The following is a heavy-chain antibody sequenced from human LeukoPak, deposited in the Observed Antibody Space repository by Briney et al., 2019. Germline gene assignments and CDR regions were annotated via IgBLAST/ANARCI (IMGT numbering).Heavy chain of an antibody. J-gene: IGHJ4*02. Sequence: ASVTVSCKASRYTFTSYDINWVREAAGHGLEWMGWMNPNTGRTGYAQKFQGRITMTRDTSINTAYMELTNLRSEDTAIYYCARLSQTPDYYTLGGYYYLGYWGQGTPVTVSS. CDR3: ARLSQTPDYYTLGGYYYLGY. D-gene: IGHD3-10*01. CDR1: RYTFTSYD. CDR2: MNPNTGRT. V-gene: IGHV1-8*01.